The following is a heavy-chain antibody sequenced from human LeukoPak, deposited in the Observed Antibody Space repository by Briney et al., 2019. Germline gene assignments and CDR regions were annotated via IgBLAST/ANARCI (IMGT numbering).Heavy chain of an antibody. J-gene: IGHJ4*02. Sequence: GESLKISCKGSGYSFTSYWIGWVRQMPGKGLEWMGIIYPGDSYTRYSPSFQGQVTISADKSISTAYLQWSSLKASDTAMYYCARQPEQQWLGFDYWGQGTLVTVSS. CDR3: ARQPEQQWLGFDY. CDR1: GYSFTSYW. V-gene: IGHV5-51*01. CDR2: IYPGDSYT. D-gene: IGHD6-19*01.